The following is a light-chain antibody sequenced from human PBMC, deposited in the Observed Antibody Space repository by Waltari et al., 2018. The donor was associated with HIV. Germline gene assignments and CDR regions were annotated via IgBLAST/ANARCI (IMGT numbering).Light chain of an antibody. CDR2: EVY. CDR3: SSYAGSNNLV. CDR1: SSDVGGYHY. V-gene: IGLV2-8*01. J-gene: IGLJ2*01. Sequence: QSALPQPPSASGSPGRSVPTPCPATSSDVGGYHYASWYQQHPGKAPKLMIYEVYQRPSGVPDRFSGSKSGNTASLTVSGLQAEDEADYYCSSYAGSNNLVFGGGTKLTVL.